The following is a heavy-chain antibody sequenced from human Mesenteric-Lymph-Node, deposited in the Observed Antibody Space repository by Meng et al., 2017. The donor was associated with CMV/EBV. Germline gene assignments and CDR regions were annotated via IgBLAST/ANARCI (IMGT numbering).Heavy chain of an antibody. D-gene: IGHD7-27*01. CDR3: AAWGGGRNY. Sequence: GGSLKISCAASGFTFSSSWMNWVRQAPGKGLEWVANINPAGTEGISVDSMKGRFTISRDNAKNSLYLQMNSLRAEDTAVYYCAAWGGGRNYWGQGTLVTVSS. CDR2: INPAGTEG. J-gene: IGHJ4*02. V-gene: IGHV3-7*01. CDR1: GFTFSSSW.